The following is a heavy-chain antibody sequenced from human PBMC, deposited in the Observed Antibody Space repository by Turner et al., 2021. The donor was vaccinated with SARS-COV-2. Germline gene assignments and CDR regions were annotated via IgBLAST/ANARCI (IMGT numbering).Heavy chain of an antibody. V-gene: IGHV3-33*01. CDR2: IGYDGSNK. Sequence: QVQLVESGGGVVQPGRSLRLSCAASGFTFSSYGIHWDRQAPGKGLEWVAVIGYDGSNKYYADSVKGRFTISRDNSKNTLYLQMNSLRAEDTAVYYCAREGMVGATTGLDYWGQGTLVTVSS. CDR1: GFTFSSYG. CDR3: AREGMVGATTGLDY. J-gene: IGHJ4*02. D-gene: IGHD1-26*01.